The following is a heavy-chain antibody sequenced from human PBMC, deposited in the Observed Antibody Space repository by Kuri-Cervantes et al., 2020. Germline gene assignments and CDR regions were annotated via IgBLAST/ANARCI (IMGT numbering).Heavy chain of an antibody. J-gene: IGHJ4*02. CDR2: ISWNSGSI. CDR1: GFTFDDYA. D-gene: IGHD1-26*01. CDR3: AKGPGYSGNGGLDY. V-gene: IGHV3-9*01. Sequence: SLKISCAASGFTFDDYAMHWVRQAPGKGLERVSGISWNSGSIGYADSVKGRFTISRDNAKNSLYLQMNSLRAEDTALYYCAKGPGYSGNGGLDYWGQGTLVTVSS.